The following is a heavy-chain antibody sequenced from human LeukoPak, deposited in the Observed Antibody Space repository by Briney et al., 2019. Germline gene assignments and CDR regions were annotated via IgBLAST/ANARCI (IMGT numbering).Heavy chain of an antibody. CDR1: GGSISSSSYY. V-gene: IGHV4-39*07. CDR3: ARDQFWSFDH. Sequence: RPSETLSLTCTVSGGSISSSSYYWGWIRQPPGKGLEWIGSIYYSGSTYYNPSLKSRVTISVDTSKNQFSLKLSSVTAEDTAVYYCARDQFWSFDHWGQGTPVTVSS. CDR2: IYYSGST. D-gene: IGHD3-3*01. J-gene: IGHJ4*02.